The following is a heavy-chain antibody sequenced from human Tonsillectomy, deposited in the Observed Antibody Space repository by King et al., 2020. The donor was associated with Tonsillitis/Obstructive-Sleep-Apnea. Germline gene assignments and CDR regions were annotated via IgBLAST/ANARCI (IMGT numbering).Heavy chain of an antibody. CDR1: GYTFTGYY. Sequence: FQLVQSGAEVKKPGASVKVSCKASGYTFTGYYMHWVRQAPGQGLEWMGWINPNSGGTNYAQNFQGRVTMTRDTSINTAYMELSRLRSDDTAVYYCARDRYQLVYRSYYYYGMDVWGQGTTVTVSS. CDR2: INPNSGGT. J-gene: IGHJ6*02. D-gene: IGHD2-2*02. CDR3: ARDRYQLVYRSYYYYGMDV. V-gene: IGHV1-2*02.